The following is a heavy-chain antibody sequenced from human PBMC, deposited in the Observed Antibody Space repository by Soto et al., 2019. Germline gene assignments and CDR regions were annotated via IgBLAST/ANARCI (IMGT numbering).Heavy chain of an antibody. CDR1: GGSISSSSYY. D-gene: IGHD1-26*01. J-gene: IGHJ3*02. CDR3: ARLTLVGATYAFDI. V-gene: IGHV4-39*01. Sequence: PSETLSLTCTVSGGSISSSSYYWGWIRQPPGKGLEWIGSIYYSGSTYYNPSLKSRVTISVDTSKNQFSLKLSSVTAADTAVYYCARLTLVGATYAFDIWGQGTMVTVSS. CDR2: IYYSGST.